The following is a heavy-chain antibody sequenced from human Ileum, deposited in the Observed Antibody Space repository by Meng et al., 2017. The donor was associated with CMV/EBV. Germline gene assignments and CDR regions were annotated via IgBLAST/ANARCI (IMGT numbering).Heavy chain of an antibody. CDR2: INTYTGDT. D-gene: IGHD3-16*01. CDR1: AYSFTAYT. J-gene: IGHJ4*02. Sequence: HVSCPHSAYSFTAYTIHWARQAPGQGLEWMGRINTYTGDTYYAQKFRGRVTMTRDTSITTVYMELRGLRSDDTAMYYCAGDNWGSDYWGQGTLVTVSS. CDR3: AGDNWGSDY. V-gene: IGHV1-2*06.